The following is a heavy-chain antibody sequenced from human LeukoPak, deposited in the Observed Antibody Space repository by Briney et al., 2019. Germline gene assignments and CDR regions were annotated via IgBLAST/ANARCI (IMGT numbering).Heavy chain of an antibody. CDR1: GGSFSGYY. CDR2: INHSGST. J-gene: IGHJ6*03. CDR3: AKERSEYYDFWSGYSKRAPYYNYYMDV. D-gene: IGHD3-3*01. V-gene: IGHV4-34*01. Sequence: PSETLSLTCAVYGGSFSGYYWSWIRQPPGKGLEWIGEINHSGSTNYNPSLKSRVTISVDTSKNQFSLKLSSVTTADTAVYYCAKERSEYYDFWSGYSKRAPYYNYYMDVWGKGTTVTVSS.